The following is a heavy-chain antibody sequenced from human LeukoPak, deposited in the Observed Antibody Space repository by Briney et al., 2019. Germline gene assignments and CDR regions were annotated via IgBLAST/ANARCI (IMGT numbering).Heavy chain of an antibody. Sequence: ASVKVSCKASGYTFTGYYMHWVRQAPGQGLEWMGWINPNSGGTNYAQKFQGRVTMTRDTPISTAYMELSRLRSDDTAVYYCARGSSWLGGRDAFDIWGQGTMVTVSS. CDR2: INPNSGGT. D-gene: IGHD3-10*01. CDR1: GYTFTGYY. V-gene: IGHV1-2*02. CDR3: ARGSSWLGGRDAFDI. J-gene: IGHJ3*02.